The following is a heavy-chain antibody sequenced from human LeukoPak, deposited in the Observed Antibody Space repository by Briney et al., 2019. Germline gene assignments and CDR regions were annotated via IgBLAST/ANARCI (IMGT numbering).Heavy chain of an antibody. CDR2: IKQDGSEK. CDR3: AKETNRRIAAGREYFDY. Sequence: GGSLRLSCAASGFTFSSYWMSWVRQAPGKGLEWVANIKQDGSEKYYVDSVKGRFTISRDNAKNSLYLQMSSLRAEDTAVYYCAKETNRRIAAGREYFDYWGQGTLVTVSS. D-gene: IGHD6-13*01. CDR1: GFTFSSYW. J-gene: IGHJ4*02. V-gene: IGHV3-7*01.